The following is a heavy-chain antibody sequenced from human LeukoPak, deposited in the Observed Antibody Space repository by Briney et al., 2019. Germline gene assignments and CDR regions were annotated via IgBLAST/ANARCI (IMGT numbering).Heavy chain of an antibody. CDR1: GFTFSNYS. J-gene: IGHJ3*02. Sequence: GGSLRLSCAASGFTFSNYSMSWVRQAPWKGLEWVSAISGSGGSTYYADSVKGRFTISRDNSKSTLYLQMNSLRAEDTAVYYCALNGREVPSGAFDIWGQGTMVTVSS. D-gene: IGHD3-16*02. CDR3: ALNGREVPSGAFDI. V-gene: IGHV3-23*01. CDR2: ISGSGGST.